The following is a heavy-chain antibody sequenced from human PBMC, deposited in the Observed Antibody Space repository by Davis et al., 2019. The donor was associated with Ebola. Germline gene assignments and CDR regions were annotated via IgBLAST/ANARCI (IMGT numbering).Heavy chain of an antibody. D-gene: IGHD5-12*01. CDR1: GDSVSRYY. Sequence: MPGGSLRLSCTVSGDSVSRYYWTWIRQSPGKGLEWIGYIYSSGVITYNPSLKSRVSTSVDTSKNQVSLKLTSVTAADTAVYYCARLRLSAIVATIGGGWFDPWGQGTLVTVSS. V-gene: IGHV4-4*09. J-gene: IGHJ5*02. CDR2: IYSSGVI. CDR3: ARLRLSAIVATIGGGWFDP.